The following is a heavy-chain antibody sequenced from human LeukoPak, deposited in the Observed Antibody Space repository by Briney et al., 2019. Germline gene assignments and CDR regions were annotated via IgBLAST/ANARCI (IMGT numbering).Heavy chain of an antibody. J-gene: IGHJ4*02. V-gene: IGHV3-30*18. CDR3: AKEELLAYCGGDCYSGLDY. CDR2: ISYDGSNK. D-gene: IGHD2-21*02. CDR1: GFTFSSYG. Sequence: GRSLRLSCAASGFTFSSYGMHWVRQAPGKGLEWVAVISYDGSNKYYADSVKGRFTISRDNSKNTLYLQMNSLRAEDTAVYYCAKEELLAYCGGDCYSGLDYWGQGTLVTVSS.